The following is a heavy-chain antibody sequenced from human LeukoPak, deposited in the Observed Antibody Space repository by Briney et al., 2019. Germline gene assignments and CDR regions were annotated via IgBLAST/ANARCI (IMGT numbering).Heavy chain of an antibody. D-gene: IGHD5-18*01. CDR3: GYSYGSG. CDR2: INTNTRDP. V-gene: IGHV7-4-1*02. J-gene: IGHJ4*02. Sequence: ASVKVSCKASGYSFTHYAMNWVRQAPGQGLEWMGWINTNTRDPMYAQDFTGRFVFSLDASVNTAYLQMNSLRAGDTAVYYCGYSYGSGWGQGILVTVSS. CDR1: GYSFTHYA.